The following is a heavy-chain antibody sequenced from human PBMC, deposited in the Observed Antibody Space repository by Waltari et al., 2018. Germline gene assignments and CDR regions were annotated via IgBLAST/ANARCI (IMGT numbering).Heavy chain of an antibody. CDR3: ARDWGGYDILTGYYDY. J-gene: IGHJ4*02. Sequence: QVQLVQSGAEVKKPGSSVKVSCKASGGTFSSYAISWVRQAPGQGLEWMGGIIPIFGTANYAQKFQGRVTITADESTSTAYMELRSLRSEDTAVYYCARDWGGYDILTGYYDYWGQGTLVTVSS. V-gene: IGHV1-69*01. CDR2: IIPIFGTA. CDR1: GGTFSSYA. D-gene: IGHD3-9*01.